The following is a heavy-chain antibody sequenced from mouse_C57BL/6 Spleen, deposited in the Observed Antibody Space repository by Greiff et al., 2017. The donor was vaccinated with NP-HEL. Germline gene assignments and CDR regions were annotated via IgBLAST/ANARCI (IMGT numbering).Heavy chain of an antibody. CDR3: ARGGITTVVATDCFDY. CDR1: GYTFTSYW. V-gene: IGHV1-52*01. Sequence: QVQLQQPGAELVRPGSSVKLSCKASGYTFTSYWMHWVKQRPIQGLEWIGNIDPSDSETHYNQKFKDKATLTVDKSSGTAYMQLSSLTSEDSAVYYCARGGITTVVATDCFDYWGQGTTLTVSS. CDR2: IDPSDSET. D-gene: IGHD1-1*01. J-gene: IGHJ2*01.